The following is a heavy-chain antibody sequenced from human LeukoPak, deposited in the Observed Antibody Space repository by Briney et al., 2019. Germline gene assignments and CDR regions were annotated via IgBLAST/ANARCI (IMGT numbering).Heavy chain of an antibody. CDR1: GGTFSSYA. J-gene: IGHJ4*02. CDR2: IIPILGIA. V-gene: IGHV1-69*04. Sequence: SVKVSCKASGGTFSSYAISWVRQAPGQGLEWMGRIIPILGIANHAQKFQGRVTITADKSTSTAYMELSSLRSEDTAVYYCARVSDGYCSSTSCPHDYWGQGTLVTVSS. D-gene: IGHD2-2*01. CDR3: ARVSDGYCSSTSCPHDY.